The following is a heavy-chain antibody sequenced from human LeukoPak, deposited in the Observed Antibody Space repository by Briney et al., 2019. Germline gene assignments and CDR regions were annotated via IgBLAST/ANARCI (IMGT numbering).Heavy chain of an antibody. CDR1: GGSFNGYY. J-gene: IGHJ4*02. D-gene: IGHD2-15*01. CDR2: INHSGST. CDR3: ARGVRVGYCDY. V-gene: IGHV4-34*01. Sequence: PSETLSLTCAVYGGSFNGYYWSWIRQPPGKGLEWIGEINHSGSTNYNPSLKSRVTISVDTSKNQFSLKLSSVTAADTAVYYCARGVRVGYCDYWGQGTLVTVSS.